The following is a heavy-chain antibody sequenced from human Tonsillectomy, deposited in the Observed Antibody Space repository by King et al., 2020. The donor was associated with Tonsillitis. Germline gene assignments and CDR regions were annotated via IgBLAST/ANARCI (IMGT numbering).Heavy chain of an antibody. J-gene: IGHJ3*02. D-gene: IGHD3-16*01. CDR2: IYPGDSDT. CDR1: GYIFMSHW. Sequence: QLVQSGAEMKKPGESLKISCKGSGYIFMSHWIGWVRQMPGKGLEWMGIIYPGDSDTRYSPSFQGQVTNSADKSISTAYLQWSSLKASDTAMYYCARQPSGGDADAFDIWGQGTMVAVSS. CDR3: ARQPSGGDADAFDI. V-gene: IGHV5-51*01.